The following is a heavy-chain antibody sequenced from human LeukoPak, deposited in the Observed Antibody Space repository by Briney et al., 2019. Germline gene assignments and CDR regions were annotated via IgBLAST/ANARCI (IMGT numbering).Heavy chain of an antibody. CDR1: GFSFSGYS. J-gene: IGHJ4*02. CDR2: ISGSGGST. D-gene: IGHD6-6*01. Sequence: GGSLRLSCAASGFSFSGYSMNWVRQAPGKGLEWVSAISGSGGSTYYADSVKGRFTISRDNSKNTLYLQMNSLRAEDTAVYYCAKVESIAARGYYFDYWGQGTLVTVSS. CDR3: AKVESIAARGYYFDY. V-gene: IGHV3-23*01.